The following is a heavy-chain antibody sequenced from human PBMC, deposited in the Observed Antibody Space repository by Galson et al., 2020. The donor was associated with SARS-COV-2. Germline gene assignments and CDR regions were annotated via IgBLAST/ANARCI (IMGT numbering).Heavy chain of an antibody. V-gene: IGHV5-51*01. CDR1: GYSFTSYW. Sequence: GESLKISCKGSGYSFTSYWIGWVRQMPGKGLEWMGIIYPGDSDTRYSPSFQGQVTISADKSISTAYLQWSSLKASDTAMYYCARLGGYSYGSLAYYYYYMDVWGKGTTVTVSS. CDR3: ARLGGYSYGSLAYYYYYMDV. CDR2: IYPGDSDT. J-gene: IGHJ6*03. D-gene: IGHD5-18*01.